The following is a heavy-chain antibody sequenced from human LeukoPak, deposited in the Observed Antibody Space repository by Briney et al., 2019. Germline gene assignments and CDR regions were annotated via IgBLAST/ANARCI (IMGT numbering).Heavy chain of an antibody. CDR1: GFTFSSYG. V-gene: IGHV3-30*02. CDR2: IRYDGSNK. J-gene: IGHJ4*02. D-gene: IGHD3-22*01. Sequence: PGGSLRLSCAASGFTFSSYGMHWVRQAPGKGLEWVAFIRYDGSNKYYADSVKGRFTISRDNSKNTLYLQMNSLRAEDTAVYYCAKANSYYYDSSGYYGIDYWGQGTLVTVSS. CDR3: AKANSYYYDSSGYYGIDY.